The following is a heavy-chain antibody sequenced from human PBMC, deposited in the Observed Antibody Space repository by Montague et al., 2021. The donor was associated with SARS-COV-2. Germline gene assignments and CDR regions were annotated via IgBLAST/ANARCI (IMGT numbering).Heavy chain of an antibody. V-gene: IGHV4-34*01. Sequence: SEILSLTCAVYGGSLSGYYWSWIRQPPGRGLEWIGEINQSGSTNYNPSLKSRVTLSVDTSKKQFSLKLSSLTAADTAVYYCARVAGGYYHDSSAYFDYWGQGSLVTVSS. CDR1: GGSLSGYY. J-gene: IGHJ4*02. CDR2: INQSGST. CDR3: ARVAGGYYHDSSAYFDY. D-gene: IGHD3-22*01.